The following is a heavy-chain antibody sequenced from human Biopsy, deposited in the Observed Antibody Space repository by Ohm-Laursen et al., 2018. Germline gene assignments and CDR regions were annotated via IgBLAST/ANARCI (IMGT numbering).Heavy chain of an antibody. CDR1: GVTFTRYG. V-gene: IGHV3-33*06. CDR3: AKDRWERNLYYGGGVDV. D-gene: IGHD4-23*01. Sequence: RSLRLSCAASGVTFTRYGWHWVRQAPGKGLEWVAVIWYDGKNKYYADSVRGRFTISRDNAKNTVYLQMNSLRAEDTALYYCAKDRWERNLYYGGGVDVWGQGTTVTVSS. CDR2: IWYDGKNK. J-gene: IGHJ6*02.